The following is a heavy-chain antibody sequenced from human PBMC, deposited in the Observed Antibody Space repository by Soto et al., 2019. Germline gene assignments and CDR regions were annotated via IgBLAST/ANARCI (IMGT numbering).Heavy chain of an antibody. Sequence: ASVKVSCKASGYTFTGYYMHWVRQAPGQGLECMGWINPNGGGTKYTENFQGWVTMTRDTSISTACMELSRLRSEDTAVYYCAALYSNYYYYYYMDVWGKGTTVTVSS. CDR2: INPNGGGT. D-gene: IGHD4-4*01. V-gene: IGHV1-2*04. CDR3: AALYSNYYYYYYMDV. J-gene: IGHJ6*03. CDR1: GYTFTGYY.